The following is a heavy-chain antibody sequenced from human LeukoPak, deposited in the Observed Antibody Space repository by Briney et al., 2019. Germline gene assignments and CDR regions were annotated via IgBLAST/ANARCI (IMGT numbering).Heavy chain of an antibody. CDR3: ARGAVAGKMSWFDP. J-gene: IGHJ5*02. CDR1: GASISSYY. Sequence: SETLSLTCTVSGASISSYYWIWIRQLQGKGLEWIGHIYYDGSTNYNPSLKSRVTISVDTSKNQFSLNLSSVTAADTAVYYCARGAVAGKMSWFDPWGQGTLVTVSS. V-gene: IGHV4-59*01. CDR2: IYYDGST. D-gene: IGHD6-19*01.